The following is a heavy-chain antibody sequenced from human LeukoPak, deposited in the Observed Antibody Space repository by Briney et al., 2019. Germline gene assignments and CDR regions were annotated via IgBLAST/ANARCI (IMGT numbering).Heavy chain of an antibody. V-gene: IGHV4-34*01. CDR1: GGSFSGYY. CDR2: INHSGST. D-gene: IGHD1-1*01. Sequence: SETLSLTCAVYGGSFSGYYWSWIRQPPGKGLEWIGEINHSGSTNYNPSLKSRVTISVDTSKNQFSLKLTSVTAADTAVYYCARVSWFPGTSYYYMDVWGKGTTVTVSS. CDR3: ARVSWFPGTSYYYMDV. J-gene: IGHJ6*03.